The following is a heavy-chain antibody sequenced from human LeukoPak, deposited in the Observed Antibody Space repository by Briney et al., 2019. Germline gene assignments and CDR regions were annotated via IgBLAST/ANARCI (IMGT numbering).Heavy chain of an antibody. V-gene: IGHV4-34*01. CDR2: INHSGST. CDR1: SGSFSGYY. J-gene: IGHJ4*02. CDR3: ARGVKVKAAAGTSALDY. Sequence: SETLSLTCAVYSGSFSGYYWSWIRQPPGKGLEWIGEINHSGSTNYNPSLKSRVTISVDTSKNQFSLKLSSVTAADTAVYYCARGVKVKAAAGTSALDYWGQGTLVTVSS. D-gene: IGHD6-13*01.